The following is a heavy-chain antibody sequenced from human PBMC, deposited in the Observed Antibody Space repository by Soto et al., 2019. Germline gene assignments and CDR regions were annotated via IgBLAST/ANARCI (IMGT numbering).Heavy chain of an antibody. V-gene: IGHV3-48*01. CDR1: GFAFSSYS. CDR2: ISSSSSTI. CDR3: ARDAPPDDY. J-gene: IGHJ4*02. Sequence: EVQLVESGGGLVQPGGSLRLSCAASGFAFSSYSMNWVRQAPGKGLEWVSYISSSSSTIYYAASVKGRFTISRGNAKNSLYLQMNSLRAEDTAVYYCARDAPPDDYWGQGTLVTVSS.